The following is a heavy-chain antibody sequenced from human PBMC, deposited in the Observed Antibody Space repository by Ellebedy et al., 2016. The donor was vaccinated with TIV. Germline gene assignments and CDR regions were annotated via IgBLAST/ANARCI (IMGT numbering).Heavy chain of an antibody. CDR3: ARDNSGYEGTAFDI. J-gene: IGHJ3*02. CDR1: GYTFTAYH. CDR2: IYPYSGGT. Sequence: ASVKVSCKASGYTFTAYHIHWLRQAPGQGLEGMGWIYPYSGGTNYAQNFQGRVTMTRDTSISTAYMELSRLRSDDTAVYYCARDNSGYEGTAFDIWGQGTMVTVSS. V-gene: IGHV1-2*02. D-gene: IGHD5-12*01.